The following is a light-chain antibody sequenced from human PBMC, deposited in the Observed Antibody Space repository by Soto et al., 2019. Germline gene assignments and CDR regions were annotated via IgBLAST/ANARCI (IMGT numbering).Light chain of an antibody. J-gene: IGLJ3*02. CDR1: SSNIGAGYD. Sequence: QSVLTQPPSVSGAPGQRVTISCTGSSSNIGAGYDVHWYQQLPGTAPKLLIYGNSNRPSGVPDRFSGSKSGTSVSLAITGLQAEYEADYYCQSYDSSLTGWVFGGGTKLTVL. CDR2: GNS. CDR3: QSYDSSLTGWV. V-gene: IGLV1-40*01.